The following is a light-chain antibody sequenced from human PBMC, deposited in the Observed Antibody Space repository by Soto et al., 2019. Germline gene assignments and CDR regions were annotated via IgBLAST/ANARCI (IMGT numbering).Light chain of an antibody. J-gene: IGKJ4*01. CDR2: AAS. CDR3: LQHNSYPLT. Sequence: DIRMTQSPSAMSASVGDRVTITCRASQGISNYLVWLQQKPGKGPKRLISAASTLQSGVPSRFGGSGSGTEFTLTISSLQPEDFATYYCLQHNSYPLTFGGGTKVDIK. V-gene: IGKV1-17*03. CDR1: QGISNY.